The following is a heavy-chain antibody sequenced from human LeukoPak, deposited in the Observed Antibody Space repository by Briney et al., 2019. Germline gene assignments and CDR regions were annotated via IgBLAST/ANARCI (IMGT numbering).Heavy chain of an antibody. CDR3: ARGVTAAASS. CDR2: INYMGST. Sequence: SETLSLTCTVSGDSITTYYWSWIRQPPGKGLEWIGYINYMGSTNYNPSLKNRVSISADISKTQFTLRLGSVTAADTAVYFCARGVTAAASSWGQGTLVTVSS. D-gene: IGHD6-13*01. V-gene: IGHV4-59*01. CDR1: GDSITTYY. J-gene: IGHJ5*02.